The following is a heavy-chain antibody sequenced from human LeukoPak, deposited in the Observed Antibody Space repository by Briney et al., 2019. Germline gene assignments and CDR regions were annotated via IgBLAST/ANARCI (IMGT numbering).Heavy chain of an antibody. V-gene: IGHV3-11*04. CDR2: ISITGSII. J-gene: IGHJ3*02. Sequence: GGSLRLSCAASGFTFSSYAMSWIRQAPGKGLEWISHISITGSIIFYADSVKGRFTVSRDNAKNSLYLQMNSLRAEDTAVYYCARAVAATKGSDAFDIWGQGTMVTVSS. D-gene: IGHD2-15*01. CDR1: GFTFSSYA. CDR3: ARAVAATKGSDAFDI.